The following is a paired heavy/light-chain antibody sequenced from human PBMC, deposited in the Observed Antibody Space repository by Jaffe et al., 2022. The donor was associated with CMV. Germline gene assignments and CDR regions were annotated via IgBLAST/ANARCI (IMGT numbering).Light chain of an antibody. V-gene: IGLV1-47*01. Sequence: QSVLTQPPSASGTPGQRVTISCSGSSSNIGSNYVYWYQQLPGTAPKLLIYRNNQRPSGVPDRFSGSKSGTSASLAISGLRSEDEADYYCAAWDDSLSGPWVFGGGTKLTVL. J-gene: IGLJ3*02. CDR1: SSNIGSNY. CDR2: RNN. CDR3: AAWDDSLSGPWV.
Heavy chain of an antibody. CDR1: GFTFSSYW. J-gene: IGHJ3*02. Sequence: EVQLVESGGGLVQPGGSLRLSCAASGFTFSSYWMSWVRQAPGKGLEWVANIKQDGSEKYYVDSVKGRFTISRDNAKNSLYLQMNSLRAEDTAVYYCAILEGYSSGWYQHDDAFDIWGQGTMVTVSS. CDR3: AILEGYSSGWYQHDDAFDI. V-gene: IGHV3-7*01. D-gene: IGHD6-19*01. CDR2: IKQDGSEK.